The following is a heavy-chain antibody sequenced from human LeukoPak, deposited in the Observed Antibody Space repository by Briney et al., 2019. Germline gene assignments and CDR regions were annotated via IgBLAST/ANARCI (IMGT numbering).Heavy chain of an antibody. CDR2: IYHSGST. J-gene: IGHJ3*02. CDR1: GCSISSGYY. D-gene: IGHD1-7*01. CDR3: ARDKTGTTPYDAFDI. V-gene: IGHV4-38-2*02. Sequence: PSETLSLTCTVYGCSISSGYYWGWIRQPPGKGLEWVGIIYHSGSTYYNPSLKSRVTILVETSKKQSSQQLSSVTAADTAVYYCARDKTGTTPYDAFDIWGQGKMVTVSS.